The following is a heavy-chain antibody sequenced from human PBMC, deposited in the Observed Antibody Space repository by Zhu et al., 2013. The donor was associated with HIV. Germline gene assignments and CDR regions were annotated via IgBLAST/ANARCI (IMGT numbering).Heavy chain of an antibody. V-gene: IGHV1-2*02. CDR2: IEPKNGET. D-gene: IGHD2-2*01. CDR3: ARDPAPSGAWYFDL. Sequence: QVQLVQSGAAVKKSGASVKVSCKASGYTFTDYFIHWIRQAPGQGLERLGWIEPKNGETHFAQKFQGKVSMTRDKSISTAYMELTRLTSDDTAVYFCARDPAPSGAWYFDLWGRGTLVTVSS. J-gene: IGHJ2*01. CDR1: GYTFTDYF.